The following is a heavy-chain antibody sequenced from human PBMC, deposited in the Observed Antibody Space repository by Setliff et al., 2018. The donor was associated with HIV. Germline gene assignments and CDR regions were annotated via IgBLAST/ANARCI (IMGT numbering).Heavy chain of an antibody. CDR2: MQHSGRT. J-gene: IGHJ6*03. CDR3: ARGRYRSRWYASDHYYIDV. D-gene: IGHD6-13*01. V-gene: IGHV4-34*01. Sequence: TLSLTCAVYGGSFSGYCWSWIRQPPGKGLEWIGEMQHSGRTNYNPSLRSRVTTSVDTSKSQFSLKLSSVTAADTAVYYCARGRYRSRWYASDHYYIDVWGKGTTVTAP. CDR1: GGSFSGYC.